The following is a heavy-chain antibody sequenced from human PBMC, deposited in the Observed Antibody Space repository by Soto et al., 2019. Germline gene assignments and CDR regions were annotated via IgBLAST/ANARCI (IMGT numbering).Heavy chain of an antibody. J-gene: IGHJ6*02. CDR3: TRHSSDYDFWSGYGLRDYGMDV. CDR1: GFTFSGSA. V-gene: IGHV3-73*01. D-gene: IGHD3-3*01. Sequence: LRLSCAASGFTFSGSAMHWVRQASGKGLEWVGRIRSKANSYATAYAASVKGRFTISRDDSKNTAYLQMNSLKTEDTAVYYCTRHSSDYDFWSGYGLRDYGMDVWGQGTTVTVSS. CDR2: IRSKANSYAT.